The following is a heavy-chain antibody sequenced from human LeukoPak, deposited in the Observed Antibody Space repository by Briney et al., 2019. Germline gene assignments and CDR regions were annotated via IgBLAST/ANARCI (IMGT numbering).Heavy chain of an antibody. CDR3: ARATLGEYQYYYYYYGMDV. CDR1: GYTFTSYY. V-gene: IGHV1-46*01. CDR2: INPSGGST. Sequence: ASVKVSCKASGYTFTSYYMHWVRQAPGQGLEWMGIINPSGGSTSYAQKFQGRVTMTRDTSTSTVYMELSSLRSEDTAVYYCARATLGEYQYYYYYYGMDVWGQGTTVTVSS. D-gene: IGHD3-16*01. J-gene: IGHJ6*02.